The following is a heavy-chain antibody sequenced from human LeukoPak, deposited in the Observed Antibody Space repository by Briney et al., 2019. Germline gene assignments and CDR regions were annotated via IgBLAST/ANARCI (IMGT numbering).Heavy chain of an antibody. CDR1: GGTFSSYA. Sequence: SVKVSCKASGGTFSSYAISWVRQAPGQGLEWMGGIIPIFGTANYAQKFQGRVTITADKSTSTTYMELSSLRSEDTAVYYCAHYCSGGSCPDGDDAFDIWGQGTMVTVSS. J-gene: IGHJ3*02. CDR2: IIPIFGTA. V-gene: IGHV1-69*06. D-gene: IGHD2-15*01. CDR3: AHYCSGGSCPDGDDAFDI.